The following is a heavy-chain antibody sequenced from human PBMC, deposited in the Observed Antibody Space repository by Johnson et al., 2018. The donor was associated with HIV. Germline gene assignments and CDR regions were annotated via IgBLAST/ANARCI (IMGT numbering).Heavy chain of an antibody. Sequence: EVQLVESGGGVVQPGRSLRLSCAASGFTFSSYDMHWVRQATGKGLEWVSAIGTAGDTYYPGSVRGRFTISRDSSKNTLYLQMKSLRVEDTAVYYCARSPETGDRLWRAFDIWGHGTMVTVSS. CDR2: IGTAGDT. CDR1: GFTFSSYD. V-gene: IGHV3-13*01. CDR3: ARSPETGDRLWRAFDI. D-gene: IGHD4-17*01. J-gene: IGHJ3*02.